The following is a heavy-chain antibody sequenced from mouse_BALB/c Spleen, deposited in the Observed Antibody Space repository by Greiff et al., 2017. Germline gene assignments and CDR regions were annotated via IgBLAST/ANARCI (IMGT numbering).Heavy chain of an antibody. D-gene: IGHD2-4*01. Sequence: VQLKQSGAELVKPGASVKLSCTASGFNIKDTYMHWVKQRPEQGLEWIGRIDPANGNTKYDPKFQGKATITADTSSNTAYLQLSSLTSEDTAVYYCARDDYHYAMDYWGQGTSVTVSS. J-gene: IGHJ4*01. V-gene: IGHV14-3*02. CDR1: GFNIKDTY. CDR3: ARDDYHYAMDY. CDR2: IDPANGNT.